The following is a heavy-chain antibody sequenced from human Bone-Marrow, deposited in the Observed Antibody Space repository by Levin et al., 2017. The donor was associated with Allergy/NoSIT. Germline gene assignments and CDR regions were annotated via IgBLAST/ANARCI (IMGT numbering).Heavy chain of an antibody. Sequence: GESLKISCRASGYTFTSFGISWVRQAPGQGLEWVGGISVYNGDKKYAQNFQGRVTMTTDTSTTTAYMELRSLRSDDTAIYYCARDHSPFTVDQKISGYYCYLGVLCKGTTVSVS. V-gene: IGHV1-18*01. CDR2: ISVYNGDK. CDR3: ARDHSPFTVDQKISGYYCYLGV. D-gene: IGHD3-10*01. J-gene: IGHJ6*03. CDR1: GYTFTSFG.